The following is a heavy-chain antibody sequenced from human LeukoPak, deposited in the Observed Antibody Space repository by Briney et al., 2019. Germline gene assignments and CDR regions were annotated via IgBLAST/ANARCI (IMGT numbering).Heavy chain of an antibody. D-gene: IGHD6-13*01. CDR3: ARGAAYSSRSVGGY. V-gene: IGHV1-2*02. J-gene: IGHJ4*02. Sequence: ASVKVSCKASGYTFTGYYMHWVRQAPGQGLEWMGWINPNSGDTNYAQKFQGRVTMTRDTSISTAYMELSGLRSDDTAVYYCARGAAYSSRSVGGYWGQGTLVTVSS. CDR2: INPNSGDT. CDR1: GYTFTGYY.